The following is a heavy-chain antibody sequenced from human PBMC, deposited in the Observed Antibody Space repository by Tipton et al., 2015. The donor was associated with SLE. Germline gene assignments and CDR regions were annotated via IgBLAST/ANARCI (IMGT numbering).Heavy chain of an antibody. V-gene: IGHV3-21*01. Sequence: SLRLSCAASGFTFSSYSMNWVRQAPGKGLEWVSSISSSSSYIYYADSVKGRFTISRDNAKNSLYLQMNSLRAEDTAVYYCAKDGDYYDSSGAGYYGMDVWGQGTTVTVSS. CDR3: AKDGDYYDSSGAGYYGMDV. CDR1: GFTFSSYS. J-gene: IGHJ6*02. CDR2: ISSSSSYI. D-gene: IGHD3-22*01.